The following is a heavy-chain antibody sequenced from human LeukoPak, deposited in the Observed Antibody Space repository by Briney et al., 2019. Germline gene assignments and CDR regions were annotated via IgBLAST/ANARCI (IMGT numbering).Heavy chain of an antibody. V-gene: IGHV4-59*02. CDR2: IYYSGST. CDR3: ARDRSGLNWFDP. D-gene: IGHD3-22*01. Sequence: SETLSLTCTVSGGSVSSYYWSWMRQPPGKGLEWIGCIYYSGSTNYNPSLKSRVTISLDTSKNQFSPKLTSVTAADTAVYYCARDRSGLNWFDPWGQGTLDTVSS. J-gene: IGHJ5*02. CDR1: GGSVSSYY.